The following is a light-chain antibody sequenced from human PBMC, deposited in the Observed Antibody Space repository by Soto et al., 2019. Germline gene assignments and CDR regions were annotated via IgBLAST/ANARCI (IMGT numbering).Light chain of an antibody. CDR1: QSVSSIY. J-gene: IGKJ2*01. CDR3: QQYGGSPPYT. V-gene: IGKV3-20*01. Sequence: ENVLTQSPGTLSLSPGERATLSCRASQSVSSIYLAWYQQKHGQAPRLLIYRASSRATGIPDRFSGSGSGTDFTLTISRLEPEDVAVYYCQQYGGSPPYTFGQGNKLEI. CDR2: RAS.